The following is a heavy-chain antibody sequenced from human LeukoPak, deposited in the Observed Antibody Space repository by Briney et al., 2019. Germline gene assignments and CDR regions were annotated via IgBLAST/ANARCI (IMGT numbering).Heavy chain of an antibody. Sequence: PGGFLRLSCAASGFTFSSYSMNWVRQAPGKGLEWVSSISSSSSYIYYADSVKGRFTISRDNAKNSLYLQMNSLRAEDTAVYYCARDLDYDILTGVPPPYGMDVWGQGTTVTVSS. J-gene: IGHJ6*02. CDR2: ISSSSSYI. CDR1: GFTFSSYS. V-gene: IGHV3-21*01. D-gene: IGHD3-9*01. CDR3: ARDLDYDILTGVPPPYGMDV.